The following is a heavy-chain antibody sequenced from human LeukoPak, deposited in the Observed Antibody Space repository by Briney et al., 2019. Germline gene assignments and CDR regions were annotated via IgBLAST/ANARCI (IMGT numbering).Heavy chain of an antibody. CDR3: ARGLADYDFWSGYSVRGMDV. D-gene: IGHD3-3*01. CDR1: GGSISSYY. Sequence: SETLSLTCTVPGGSISSYYWSWIRQPPGKGLEWIGYIYYSGSTNYNPSLKSRVTISVDTSKNQFSLKLSSVTAADTAVYYCARGLADYDFWSGYSVRGMDVWGQGTTATVSS. J-gene: IGHJ6*02. V-gene: IGHV4-59*01. CDR2: IYYSGST.